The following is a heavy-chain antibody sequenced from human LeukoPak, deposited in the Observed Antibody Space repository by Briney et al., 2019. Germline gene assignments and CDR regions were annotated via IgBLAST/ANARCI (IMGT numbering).Heavy chain of an antibody. Sequence: ASVKVSCKASGYTFTSYYMHWVRQAPGQGLEWMGWISAYNGNTNYAQKLQGRVTMTTDTSTSTAYMELRSLRSDDTAVYYCASLRYYYGSGENWFDPWGQGTLVTVSS. J-gene: IGHJ5*02. CDR2: ISAYNGNT. V-gene: IGHV1-18*04. CDR3: ASLRYYYGSGENWFDP. D-gene: IGHD3-10*01. CDR1: GYTFTSYY.